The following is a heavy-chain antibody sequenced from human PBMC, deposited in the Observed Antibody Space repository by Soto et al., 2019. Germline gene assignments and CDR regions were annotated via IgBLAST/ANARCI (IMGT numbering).Heavy chain of an antibody. Sequence: PSETLSLTCTVSGGSISSSSYYWGWIRQPPGKGLEWIGSIFYSGSTYYNPSLKSRVTISVDTSKNQFSPKLSSVTAADTAVYYCARMDSSRGIYYYYYGMDVWGQGTTVTVSS. J-gene: IGHJ6*02. CDR3: ARMDSSRGIYYYYYGMDV. CDR2: IFYSGST. V-gene: IGHV4-39*07. CDR1: GGSISSSSYY. D-gene: IGHD6-13*01.